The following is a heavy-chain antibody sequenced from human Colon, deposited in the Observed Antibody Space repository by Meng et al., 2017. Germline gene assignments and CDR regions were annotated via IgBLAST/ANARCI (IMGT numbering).Heavy chain of an antibody. J-gene: IGHJ4*02. CDR3: ARAMGSGIYGIDY. CDR2: ISSSSSYI. Sequence: GESLKISCAASGFTFSSYSINWVRQAPGKGLEWVSSISSSSSYIYSADSVKGRFTISRDNAKNSLYLQMNSLRAEDTAVYYCARAMGSGIYGIDYWGQGTLVTVSS. CDR1: GFTFSSYS. D-gene: IGHD3-10*01. V-gene: IGHV3-21*01.